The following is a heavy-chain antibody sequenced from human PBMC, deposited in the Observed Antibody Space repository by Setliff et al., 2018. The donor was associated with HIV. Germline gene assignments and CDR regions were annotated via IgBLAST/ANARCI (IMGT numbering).Heavy chain of an antibody. CDR1: GYTFTSYS. CDR2: ISAYNGNT. CDR3: ARMLVWGRFDY. J-gene: IGHJ4*02. D-gene: IGHD6-13*01. Sequence: ASVKVSCKASGYTFTSYSVTWVRQAPGHGLEWMGWISAYNGNTNYAPNLRGRVTMTTDTSASTAYMELWSLRSDDTAVYYCARMLVWGRFDYWGQGTLVTVSS. V-gene: IGHV1-18*01.